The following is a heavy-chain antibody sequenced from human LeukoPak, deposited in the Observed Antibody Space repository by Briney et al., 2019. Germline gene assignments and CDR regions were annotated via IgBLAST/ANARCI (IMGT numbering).Heavy chain of an antibody. Sequence: PSETLSLTCAVYGGFFSGYYWSWIRQPPGKGLEWIGEINHSGSTNYNPSLKSRVTISVDTSKNQFSLKLSSVTAADTAVYYCARSGASDYGMDVWGQGTTVTVSS. CDR1: GGFFSGYY. CDR2: INHSGST. V-gene: IGHV4-34*01. J-gene: IGHJ6*02. CDR3: ARSGASDYGMDV. D-gene: IGHD1-26*01.